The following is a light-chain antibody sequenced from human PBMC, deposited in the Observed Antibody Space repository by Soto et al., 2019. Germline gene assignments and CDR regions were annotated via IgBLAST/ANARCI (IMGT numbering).Light chain of an antibody. J-gene: IGKJ1*01. V-gene: IGKV3-20*01. CDR3: QQYVTSPWA. CDR1: QSVSSSF. CDR2: GAS. Sequence: EIALTQSPGTLSLPPGERATLSCRASQSVSSSFLAWYQQKPGQAPRLLIYGASNRATGIPDRFSGSGSGTDFTLTISRLEPEDFAVYYCQQYVTSPWAFGQGTKVDIK.